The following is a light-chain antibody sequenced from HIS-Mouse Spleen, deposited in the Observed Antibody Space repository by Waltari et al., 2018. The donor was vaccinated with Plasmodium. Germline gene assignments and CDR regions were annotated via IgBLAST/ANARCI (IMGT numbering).Light chain of an antibody. CDR3: QQYKRYWT. V-gene: IGKV1-5*03. Sequence: DIQMTQSPSTLSASVGERVTITCRASQSISSWLAWYQQKPGKAPKLLIYKASSLDSGGTARVGGSGSGTEFTLTISSLKPDDFATECCQQYKRYWTFGQGTKGEIK. CDR2: KAS. J-gene: IGKJ1*01. CDR1: QSISSW.